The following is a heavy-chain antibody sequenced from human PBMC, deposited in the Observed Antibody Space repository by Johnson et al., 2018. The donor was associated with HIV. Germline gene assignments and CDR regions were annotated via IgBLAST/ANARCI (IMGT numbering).Heavy chain of an antibody. D-gene: IGHD6-25*01. CDR2: ISWNSGSI. V-gene: IGHV3-9*01. Sequence: VQLVESGGGLVQPGRSLRLSCAASGFTFDDYAMHWVRQAPGKGLEWVSGISWNSGSIGYADSVKGRFTISRDNAKNSLYLQMNSLRAADTALYYCASSALGIMGAFDIWGQGTMVTVSS. CDR3: ASSALGIMGAFDI. CDR1: GFTFDDYA. J-gene: IGHJ3*02.